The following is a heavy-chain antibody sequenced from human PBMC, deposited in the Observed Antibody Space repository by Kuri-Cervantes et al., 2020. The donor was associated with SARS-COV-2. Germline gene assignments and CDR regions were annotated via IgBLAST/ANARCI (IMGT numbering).Heavy chain of an antibody. CDR1: GGSIYSTSYY. CDR2: IYYSGTT. CDR3: ARDPETSWYFDL. Sequence: GSLRLSCTVYGGSIYSTSYYWGWIRQPPGKGLEWIGSIYYSGTTDYSPSLKSRVTVSVDTAKNQFSLKLSSVTAADTAVYYCARDPETSWYFDLWGRGTLVTVSS. D-gene: IGHD1-7*01. J-gene: IGHJ2*01. V-gene: IGHV4-39*02.